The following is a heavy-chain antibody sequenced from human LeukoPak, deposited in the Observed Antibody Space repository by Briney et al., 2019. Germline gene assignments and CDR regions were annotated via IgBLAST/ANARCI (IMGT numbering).Heavy chain of an antibody. CDR3: ARDLPADVNWFDP. CDR1: GFSFSNYE. V-gene: IGHV3-48*03. J-gene: IGHJ5*02. D-gene: IGHD2-2*01. CDR2: ISSSGITK. Sequence: GGSLRLSCAASGFSFSNYEMNWVRQAPGKGLEWISYISSSGITKYYADSVKGRFTITRDNTKNSLYLRMNSLRAEDTAVYYCARDLPADVNWFDPWGQGTLVTVSS.